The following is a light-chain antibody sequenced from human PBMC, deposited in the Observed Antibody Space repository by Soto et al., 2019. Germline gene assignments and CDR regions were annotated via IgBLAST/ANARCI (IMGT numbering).Light chain of an antibody. CDR1: QDVSRY. J-gene: IGKJ3*01. CDR3: QQLNSYVFA. V-gene: IGKV1-9*01. CDR2: AAS. Sequence: DIQLTQSPSFLSASVGDRVTITCRASQDVSRYLAWYQQKPGKAPNLLIYAASTLRSGVPSRFRGSESETEFTLTISSLQPEDFATYYCQQLNSYVFAFGPGTKVDIK.